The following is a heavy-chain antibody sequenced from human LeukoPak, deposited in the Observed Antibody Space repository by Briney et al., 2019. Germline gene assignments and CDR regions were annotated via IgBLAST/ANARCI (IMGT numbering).Heavy chain of an antibody. J-gene: IGHJ5*01. D-gene: IGHD1-7*01. CDR3: ATGNWNYDS. V-gene: IGHV4-59*08. CDR1: GGSISSYY. Sequence: SETLSLTCTVSGGSISSYYWSWIRQPPGKGLEWIGYIYYSGSTYYNPSLRSRVTISINTSKTQFSLNLISVTAADTAVYFCATGNWNYDSWGQGTLVTVSS. CDR2: IYYSGST.